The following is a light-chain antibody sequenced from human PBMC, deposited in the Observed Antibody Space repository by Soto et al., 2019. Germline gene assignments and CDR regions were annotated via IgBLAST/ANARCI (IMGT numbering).Light chain of an antibody. CDR3: QSYDSSLSGYV. V-gene: IGLV1-40*01. J-gene: IGLJ1*01. Sequence: QLVLTQPPSVSGAPGQRVTISCTGSSSNIGAGYDVQWYQQLPGTAPKLLMYGNSNRASGVPDRFSGSKSGTSASLAITGLQAEDEADYYCQSYDSSLSGYVFGTGTKLTVL. CDR2: GNS. CDR1: SSNIGAGYD.